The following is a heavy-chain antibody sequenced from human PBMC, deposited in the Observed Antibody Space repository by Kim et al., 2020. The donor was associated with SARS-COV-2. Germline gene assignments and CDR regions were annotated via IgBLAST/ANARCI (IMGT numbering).Heavy chain of an antibody. Sequence: RAYYEESVKGRFTVARDSARNALDWQMNSLRGDDTAVYYCVKGAWLDYWGPGTLVTVSS. CDR3: VKGAWLDY. V-gene: IGHV3-23*01. D-gene: IGHD5-12*01. J-gene: IGHJ4*02. CDR2: RA.